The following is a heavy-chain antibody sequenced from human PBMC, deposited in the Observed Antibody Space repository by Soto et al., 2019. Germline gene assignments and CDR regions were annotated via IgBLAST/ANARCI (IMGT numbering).Heavy chain of an antibody. J-gene: IGHJ5*02. CDR3: ARESLVAATRWFDP. CDR2: IYYSGST. D-gene: IGHD2-15*01. Sequence: SETLSLTCTVSGGSISSGGYYWSWIRQHPGKGLEWIGYIYYSGSTYYNPSLKSRVTISVDTSKNQFSLKLSSVTAADTAVYYCARESLVAATRWFDPWGQGTLVTVS. CDR1: GGSISSGGYY. V-gene: IGHV4-31*03.